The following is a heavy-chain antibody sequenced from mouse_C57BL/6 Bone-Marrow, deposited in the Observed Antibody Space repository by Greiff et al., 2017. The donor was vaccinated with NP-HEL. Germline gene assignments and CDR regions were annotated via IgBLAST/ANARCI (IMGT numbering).Heavy chain of an antibody. J-gene: IGHJ4*01. D-gene: IGHD1-1*01. CDR2: ISSGGSYT. CDR3: AREGPYGDYAMDY. V-gene: IGHV5-6*01. Sequence: EVNLVESGGDLVKPGGSLKLSCAASGFTFSSYGMSWVRQTPDKRLEWVATISSGGSYTYYPDSVKGRFTISRDNAKNTLYLQMSSLKSEDTAMYYCAREGPYGDYAMDYWGQGTSVTVSS. CDR1: GFTFSSYG.